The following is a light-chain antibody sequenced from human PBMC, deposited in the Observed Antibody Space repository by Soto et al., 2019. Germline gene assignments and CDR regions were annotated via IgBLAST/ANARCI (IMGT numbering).Light chain of an antibody. Sequence: EIVLTQSPATLSLSPGERATLSCRASQSVSSYLAWYQQKPGQAPRLLIYDASNRATGIPARFSGSGSGTDFTLTNSSLAPEDFAVYYCQQRSNWPGTFGQGTQVEIK. J-gene: IGKJ1*01. CDR2: DAS. CDR1: QSVSSY. V-gene: IGKV3-11*01. CDR3: QQRSNWPGT.